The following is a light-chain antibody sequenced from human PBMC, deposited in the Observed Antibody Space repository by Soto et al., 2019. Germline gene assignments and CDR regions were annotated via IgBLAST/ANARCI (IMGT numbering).Light chain of an antibody. CDR3: ITYTGRGTYV. Sequence: QSVLTQPASVSGSRGQSITISCTGTSTDVGGYNYVSWYQQHPGKVPKLIIYDVTSRPSGVSDRFSGSKSGNTASLIISGLQAEDEADYYCITYTGRGTYVFGSGTKVT. V-gene: IGLV2-14*01. CDR2: DVT. J-gene: IGLJ1*01. CDR1: STDVGGYNY.